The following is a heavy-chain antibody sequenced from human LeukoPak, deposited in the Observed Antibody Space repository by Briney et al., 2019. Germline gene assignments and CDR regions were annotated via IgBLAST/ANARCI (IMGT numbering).Heavy chain of an antibody. J-gene: IGHJ5*02. V-gene: IGHV4-31*03. CDR2: IYDSGRI. Sequence: SETLSLTCTVSGGSISRGGYFWSWIRQHPGKGLEWIAYIYDSGRINYNPSLESRVAISLDTSKNQFSLKLSSVTAADTAVYYCARAFRSNPYNWFDPWGQGTLVTVSS. CDR3: ARAFRSNPYNWFDP. CDR1: GGSISRGGYF.